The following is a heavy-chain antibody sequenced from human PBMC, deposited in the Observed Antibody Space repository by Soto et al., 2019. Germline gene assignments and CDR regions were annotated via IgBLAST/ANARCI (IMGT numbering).Heavy chain of an antibody. CDR1: GDSISSYY. CDR3: ARGHLGITTTGTWYDFDY. CDR2: FYYSGRT. V-gene: IGHV4-59*01. Sequence: QLQLQESGPRLVEPSETLSLTCTVSGDSISSYYWTWIRQPPGRGQEYMGYFYYSGRTYYNPSPQSRVTRSVDTSRNPFSLKLSSVTAADTDVYYCARGHLGITTTGTWYDFDYWGQGTLVTVSS. J-gene: IGHJ4*02. D-gene: IGHD2-15*01.